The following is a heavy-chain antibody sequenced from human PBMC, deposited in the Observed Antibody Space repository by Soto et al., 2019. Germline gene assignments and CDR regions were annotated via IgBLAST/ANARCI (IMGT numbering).Heavy chain of an antibody. CDR3: ARDRWRDYGDPTIDY. V-gene: IGHV3-33*01. D-gene: IGHD4-17*01. CDR1: GFNFNNYG. CDR2: IWYDGSNK. J-gene: IGHJ4*02. Sequence: QVQLVESGGGVVQPGRSLRLSCAASGFNFNNYGMHWVRQAPGKGLEWVAVIWYDGSNKYYADSVKGRFTISRDNSKNTLYLQMNILRAEDTAVYYCARDRWRDYGDPTIDYWGQGTLVTVSS.